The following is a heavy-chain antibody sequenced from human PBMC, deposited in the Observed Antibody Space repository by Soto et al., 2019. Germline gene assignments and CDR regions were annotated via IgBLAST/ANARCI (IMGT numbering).Heavy chain of an antibody. CDR3: TREGGRCSSTSCYRADYYYYYYMD. J-gene: IGHJ6*03. D-gene: IGHD2-2*02. CDR2: IRSKAYGGTT. CDR1: GFGCGVYA. V-gene: IGHV3-49*03. Sequence: GGSLRLSCPASGFGCGVYATGWFRTAAGEGLEWVGFIRSKAYGGTTEYAASVKGRFTISRDDSKSIAYLQMDSLKTEDTAVYYCTREGGRCSSTSCYRADYYYYYYMD.